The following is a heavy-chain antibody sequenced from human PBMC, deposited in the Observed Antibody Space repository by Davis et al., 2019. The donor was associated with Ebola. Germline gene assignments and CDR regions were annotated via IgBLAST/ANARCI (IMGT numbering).Heavy chain of an antibody. Sequence: SVKVSCKASGFTFTSSAMQWVRQARGQRLEWIGWIVVGSGNTNYAQKFQERVTITRDMSTSTAYLELSSLRSEDTAIYYCARDYKVLTWNEDYHYGMDVWGQGTTVTVPS. CDR1: GFTFTSSA. CDR2: IVVGSGNT. V-gene: IGHV1-58*02. CDR3: ARDYKVLTWNEDYHYGMDV. D-gene: IGHD1-1*01. J-gene: IGHJ6*02.